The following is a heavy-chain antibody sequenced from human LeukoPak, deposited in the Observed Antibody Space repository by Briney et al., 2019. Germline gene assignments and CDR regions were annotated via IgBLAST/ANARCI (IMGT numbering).Heavy chain of an antibody. CDR1: GYTFTGYY. V-gene: IGHV1-2*02. CDR2: INPNSGGT. CDR3: ARSLADIVLMVYASPFDY. Sequence: ASVKVSCKASGYTFTGYYMHWVRQAPGQGLGWMGWINPNSGGTNYAQKLQGRVTMTTDTSTSTAYMELRSLRSDDTAVYYCARSLADIVLMVYASPFDYWGQGTLVTVSS. D-gene: IGHD2-8*01. J-gene: IGHJ4*02.